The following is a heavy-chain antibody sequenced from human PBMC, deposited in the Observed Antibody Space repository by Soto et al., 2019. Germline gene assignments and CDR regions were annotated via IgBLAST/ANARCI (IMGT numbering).Heavy chain of an antibody. CDR2: INSGGNT. CDR3: ASIAVAEWFDP. V-gene: IGHV3-53*02. J-gene: IGHJ5*02. CDR1: GFSISINY. D-gene: IGHD6-19*01. Sequence: EVQLLETGGGLIQPGGSLRLSCAASGFSISINYMSWVRQAPGKGLEWVSIINSGGNTDYADAVKGRFTVSRDNSKNTVYLQMNSLRAEDTAIYYCASIAVAEWFDPWGQGTLVTVSS.